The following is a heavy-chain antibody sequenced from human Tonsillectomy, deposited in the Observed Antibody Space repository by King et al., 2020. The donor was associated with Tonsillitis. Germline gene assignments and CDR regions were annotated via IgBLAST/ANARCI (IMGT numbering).Heavy chain of an antibody. CDR2: IYPGDSDI. Sequence: DVQLVESGAEVKKPGESLKISCKGSGYSFTSYWIGWVRQMSGKGLEWMGTIYPGDSDIRYSPSFQGQVSISADKSISTAYLQWSSLKASDTAMYYCARRGYDWGRPSYFDYWGQGTLFTVSS. V-gene: IGHV5-51*03. D-gene: IGHD5-12*01. CDR1: GYSFTSYW. J-gene: IGHJ4*02. CDR3: ARRGYDWGRPSYFDY.